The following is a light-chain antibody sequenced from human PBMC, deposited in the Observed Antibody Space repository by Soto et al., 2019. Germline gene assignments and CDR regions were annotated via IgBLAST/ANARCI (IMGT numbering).Light chain of an antibody. J-gene: IGKJ1*01. CDR3: QQYGSSPWK. CDR2: GAS. CDR1: QSVSSSY. V-gene: IGKV3-20*01. Sequence: EIVLPQSPGPLSLSPGERATLSCRARQSVSSSYLAWYQQKPGQAPRLLIYGASSRATGIPDRFSGSGSGTDFTLTISRLEPEEFAVDYCQQYGSSPWKFGQGTKVEIK.